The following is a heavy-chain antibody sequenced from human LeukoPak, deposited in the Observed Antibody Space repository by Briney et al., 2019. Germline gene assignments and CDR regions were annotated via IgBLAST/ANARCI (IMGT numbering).Heavy chain of an antibody. CDR3: ARASVATMTYWYFDL. Sequence: GGSLRLSCAASGFTFSSYSMNWVRQAPGKGLEWVSSISSSSSYIYYADSVKGRFTISRDNAKNSLYLQMNSLRAKDTAVYYCARASVATMTYWYFDLWGRGTLVTVSS. D-gene: IGHD5-12*01. CDR1: GFTFSSYS. V-gene: IGHV3-21*01. CDR2: ISSSSSYI. J-gene: IGHJ2*01.